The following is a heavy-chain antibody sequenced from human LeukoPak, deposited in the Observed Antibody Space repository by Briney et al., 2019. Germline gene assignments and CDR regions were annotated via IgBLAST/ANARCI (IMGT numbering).Heavy chain of an antibody. Sequence: SQTLSLTCTVSGGSISSHYWSWIRQPPGKGLEWIGYIYNSGSTTYNPSLESRVTISVDTSKNQFSLKLSSVTAADTAVYYCARVTKNDFWSGYLYPAYFGWFDPWGQGTLVTVSS. CDR3: ARVTKNDFWSGYLYPAYFGWFDP. V-gene: IGHV4-59*11. D-gene: IGHD3-3*01. J-gene: IGHJ5*02. CDR2: IYNSGST. CDR1: GGSISSHY.